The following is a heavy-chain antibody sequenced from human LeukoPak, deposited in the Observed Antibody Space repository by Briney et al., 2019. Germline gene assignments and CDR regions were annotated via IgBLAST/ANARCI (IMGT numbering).Heavy chain of an antibody. Sequence: PSETLSLTCTIFGDSVSRSDSYWDWIRQPPGKGLEWIGTIYYSRRTYYSPSLKSRVTLSVDMSNNQFSLTLSSVTAADTALYFCARRRYYDSSGYLEWGQGTLVTVSS. J-gene: IGHJ1*01. V-gene: IGHV4-39*01. D-gene: IGHD3-22*01. CDR3: ARRRYYDSSGYLE. CDR2: IYYSRRT. CDR1: GDSVSRSDSY.